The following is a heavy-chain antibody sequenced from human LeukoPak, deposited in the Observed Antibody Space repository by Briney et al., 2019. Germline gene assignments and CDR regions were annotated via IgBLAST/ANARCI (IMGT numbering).Heavy chain of an antibody. Sequence: GGSLRLSCAASGFTFRSYGMHWVRQAPGKGLEWVAIIWYDGSKKYYAVSVKGRFTISRDNSKNTLYLQMNSLRAEDTAVYYCARRDGDNDRGFDYWGQGTLVTVSS. CDR3: ARRDGDNDRGFDY. CDR2: IWYDGSKK. V-gene: IGHV3-33*01. CDR1: GFTFRSYG. J-gene: IGHJ4*02. D-gene: IGHD4-23*01.